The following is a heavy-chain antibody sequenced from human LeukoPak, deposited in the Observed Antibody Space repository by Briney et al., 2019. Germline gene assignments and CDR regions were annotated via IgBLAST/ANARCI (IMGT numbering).Heavy chain of an antibody. CDR2: INHSGST. CDR1: GGSFSGYY. J-gene: IGHJ5*02. V-gene: IGHV4-34*01. CDR3: ARASSTSCYGRLCSSNNWFDP. D-gene: IGHD2-2*01. Sequence: SETLSLTCAVYGGSFSGYYWSWIRQPPGKGLEWIEEINHSGSTNYNPSLKSRVTISVDTSKNQFSLKLSSVTAADTAVYYCARASSTSCYGRLCSSNNWFDPWGQGTLVTVSS.